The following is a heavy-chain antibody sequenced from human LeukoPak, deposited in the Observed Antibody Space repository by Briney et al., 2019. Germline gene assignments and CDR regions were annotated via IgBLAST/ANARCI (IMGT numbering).Heavy chain of an antibody. J-gene: IGHJ4*02. CDR3: ARDGRLTTFDY. CDR1: GFTFSSYA. CDR2: ISGSGGST. Sequence: QTGGSLRLSCAASGFTFSSYAMSWVRQAPGKGLEWVSAISGSGGSTYYADSVKGRFTISRDNSKNTMFLQMNSLRAEDTAVYYCARDGRLTTFDYWGQGTLVTVSS. V-gene: IGHV3-23*01. D-gene: IGHD4/OR15-4a*01.